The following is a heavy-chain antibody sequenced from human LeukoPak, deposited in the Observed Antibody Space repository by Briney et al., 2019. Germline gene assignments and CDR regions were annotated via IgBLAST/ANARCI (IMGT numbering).Heavy chain of an antibody. CDR1: GYTFTSYG. CDR2: INPSGGST. Sequence: ASVKVSCKASGYTFTSYGISWVRQAPGQGLEWMGIINPSGGSTSYAQKFQGRVTMTRDTSTSTVYMELSSLRSEDTAVYYCARVSGSYYPHFDYWGQGTLVTVSS. CDR3: ARVSGSYYPHFDY. D-gene: IGHD1-26*01. V-gene: IGHV1-46*01. J-gene: IGHJ4*02.